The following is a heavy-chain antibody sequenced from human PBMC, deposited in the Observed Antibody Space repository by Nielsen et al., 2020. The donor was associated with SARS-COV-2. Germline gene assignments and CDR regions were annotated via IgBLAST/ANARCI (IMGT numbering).Heavy chain of an antibody. V-gene: IGHV4-30-4*01. CDR1: GGSISSGDYY. CDR2: IYYSGST. J-gene: IGHJ4*02. CDR3: AREGTGRYCSSTSCYVFDY. D-gene: IGHD2-2*01. Sequence: SETLSLTCTVSGGSISSGDYYWSWIRQPPGKGLEWIGYIYYSGSTYYNPSLKSRVTISVDTSKNQFSLKLSSVTAADTAVYYCAREGTGRYCSSTSCYVFDYWGQGTLDTVSS.